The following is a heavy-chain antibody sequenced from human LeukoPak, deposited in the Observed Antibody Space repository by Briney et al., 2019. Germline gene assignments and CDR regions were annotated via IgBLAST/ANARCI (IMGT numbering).Heavy chain of an antibody. Sequence: GASVKVSCKASGYTFTSYDINWVRQATGQGLEWMGWMNPNSGNTGYAQKFQGRVTMTRNTSISTAYMELSSLRSEDTAVYYCARGDYVRRYYGMDVWGQGTTVTVSS. CDR1: GYTFTSYD. CDR3: ARGDYVRRYYGMDV. CDR2: MNPNSGNT. D-gene: IGHD4-17*01. J-gene: IGHJ6*02. V-gene: IGHV1-8*01.